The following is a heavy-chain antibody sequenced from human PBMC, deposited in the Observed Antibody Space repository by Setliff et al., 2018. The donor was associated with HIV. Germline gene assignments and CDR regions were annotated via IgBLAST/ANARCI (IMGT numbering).Heavy chain of an antibody. CDR2: IYYSGST. CDR3: ARDRLLLWFDEEYYFDY. CDR1: GGSTSSCSLY. J-gene: IGHJ4*02. Sequence: ENLSLTFTVSGGSTSSCSLYWGWNRQPPGKGLEWIGSIYYSGSTYYNPSLKSPVTISLNTSKSLFSLKLSSVSAADTAVYYCARDRLLLWFDEEYYFDYWGQGTLVTVSS. V-gene: IGHV4-39*07. D-gene: IGHD3-10*01.